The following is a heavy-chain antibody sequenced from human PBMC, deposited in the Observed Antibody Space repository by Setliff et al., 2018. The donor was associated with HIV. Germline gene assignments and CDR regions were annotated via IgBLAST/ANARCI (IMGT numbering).Heavy chain of an antibody. CDR2: IHSSSSRI. V-gene: IGHV3-48*04. CDR3: ARALYGSDSLLDS. Sequence: GGSLRLSCAASGFTFSSYWMNWFRQTPGKGLEWVSFIHSSSSRIYYADSVKGRSTFSSDNAKNTVYLQMDALRAEDTAVYYCARALYGSDSLLDSWGQGTLVTVSS. D-gene: IGHD1-26*01. J-gene: IGHJ4*02. CDR1: GFTFSSYW.